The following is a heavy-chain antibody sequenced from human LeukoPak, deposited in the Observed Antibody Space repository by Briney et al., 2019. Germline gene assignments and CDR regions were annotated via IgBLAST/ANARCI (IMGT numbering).Heavy chain of an antibody. D-gene: IGHD2-2*01. CDR1: RFTFNTHW. CDR2: IRPDGSGE. Sequence: GGSLRLSCEASRFTFNTHWMNWVRQAPGKGLEWVANIRPDGSGEFYVDSVKGRLTISRDNAKNLVYLQMSNLRVEDTGVYYCSGRSGFSSIYWGQGILVTVSS. CDR3: SGRSGFSSIY. V-gene: IGHV3-7*01. J-gene: IGHJ4*02.